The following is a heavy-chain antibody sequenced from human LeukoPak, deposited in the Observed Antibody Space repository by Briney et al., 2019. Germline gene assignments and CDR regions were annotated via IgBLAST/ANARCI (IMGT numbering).Heavy chain of an antibody. J-gene: IGHJ6*03. V-gene: IGHV1-69*05. CDR3: ARGSVLRFLEWLDYYYYMDV. CDR2: IIPIFGTA. D-gene: IGHD3-3*01. CDR1: GGTFSSYA. Sequence: SEKVSCKASGGTFSSYAISWVRQAPGQGLEWMGRIIPIFGTANYAQKFQGRVTITTDESTSTAYMELSSLRSEDTAVYYCARGSVLRFLEWLDYYYYMDVWGKGTTVTVS.